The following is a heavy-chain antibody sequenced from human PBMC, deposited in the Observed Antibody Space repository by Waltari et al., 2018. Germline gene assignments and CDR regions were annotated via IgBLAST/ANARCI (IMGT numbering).Heavy chain of an antibody. D-gene: IGHD4-4*01. CDR1: GYTFPDSY. CDR3: ATVLTTVPTYWFDP. Sequence: EVQLVQSGAAGKKPGATVKISCKASGYTFPDSYLHWVQQAPGKGLEWMGRVDPADSETIYAEKFQGRVTITADTSTDTAYMELSSLRSEDTAVYYCATVLTTVPTYWFDPWGQGTLVTVSS. J-gene: IGHJ5*02. V-gene: IGHV1-69-2*01. CDR2: VDPADSET.